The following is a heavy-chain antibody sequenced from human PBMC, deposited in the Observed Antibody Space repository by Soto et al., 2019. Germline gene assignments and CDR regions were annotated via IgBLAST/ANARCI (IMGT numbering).Heavy chain of an antibody. CDR2: IYHSGST. Sequence: PSETLSLTCAVSGGSISSGGYSWSWIRQPPGKGLEWIGYIYHSGSTYYNPSLKSRVTISVDRSKNQFSLKLSSVTAADTAVYYCARGKTRKPTNWFDPWGQGTLVTVSS. J-gene: IGHJ5*02. CDR1: GGSISSGGYS. V-gene: IGHV4-30-2*01. CDR3: ARGKTRKPTNWFDP.